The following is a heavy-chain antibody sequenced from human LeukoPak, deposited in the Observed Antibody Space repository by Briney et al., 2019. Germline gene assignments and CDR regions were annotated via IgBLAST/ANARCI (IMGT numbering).Heavy chain of an antibody. Sequence: GGSLRLSCAASAFIFSNAWMSWVRQAPGKGLEWVGRIKTKTDGCTTDYAAPAKGRFTISRDDSKNTLYLQMNSLKTEDTAVYYCIIVEVWLLNTSPYWGQGTLVTVSS. J-gene: IGHJ1*01. V-gene: IGHV3-15*05. D-gene: IGHD2-15*01. CDR1: AFIFSNAW. CDR3: IIVEVWLLNTSPY. CDR2: IKTKTDGCTT.